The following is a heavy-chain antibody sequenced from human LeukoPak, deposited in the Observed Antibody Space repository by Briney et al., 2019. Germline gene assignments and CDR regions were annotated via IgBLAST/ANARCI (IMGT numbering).Heavy chain of an antibody. V-gene: IGHV3-30*02. Sequence: GGSLRLSCAASGFTFSSYGMHWVRQAPGKGLEWVAFIRFDGSNKYYADSVNGRFTISRDNSKNTLYLQMNSLRAEDTAVYYCAKDRFPYCSGGSCYSDAFDIWGQGTMVTVSS. CDR3: AKDRFPYCSGGSCYSDAFDI. D-gene: IGHD2-15*01. CDR2: IRFDGSNK. CDR1: GFTFSSYG. J-gene: IGHJ3*02.